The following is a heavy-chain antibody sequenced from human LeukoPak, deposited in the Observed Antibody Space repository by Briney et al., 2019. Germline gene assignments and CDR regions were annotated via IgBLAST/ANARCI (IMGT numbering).Heavy chain of an antibody. J-gene: IGHJ4*02. D-gene: IGHD1-26*01. V-gene: IGHV4-59*08. CDR1: DGSITNYH. CDR3: ARLGGTYDY. CDR2: IYYSGNT. Sequence: PSETLSLTCTVSDGSITNYHWSWIRLPPGKGLEWIGYIYYSGNTNYNPSLKGRVTISIDTSKNQVSLRLSSVSAADTAVYYCARLGGTYDYWGQGTLVNVSS.